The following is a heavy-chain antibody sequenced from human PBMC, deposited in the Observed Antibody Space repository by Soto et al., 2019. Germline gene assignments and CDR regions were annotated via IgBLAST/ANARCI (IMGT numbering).Heavy chain of an antibody. D-gene: IGHD2-2*01. CDR1: GGTFSSYA. CDR3: ARKVCPISTSCYLAY. CDR2: IIPIFGTA. Sequence: QVQLVQSGAEVKKPGSSVKVSCKASGGTFSSYAISWVRQAPGQGLEWMGGIIPIFGTANYAQKFQGRVTIXXDXSXXTAYMELSSLRSEDTAVYYCARKVCPISTSCYLAYWCQGTLVTVSS. J-gene: IGHJ4*02. V-gene: IGHV1-69*12.